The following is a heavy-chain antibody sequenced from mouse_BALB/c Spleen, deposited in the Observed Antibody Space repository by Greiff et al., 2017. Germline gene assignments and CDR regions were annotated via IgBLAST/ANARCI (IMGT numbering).Heavy chain of an antibody. V-gene: IGHV5-9-3*01. D-gene: IGHD3-1*01. Sequence: EVKVVESGGGLVKPGGSLKLSCAASGFTFSSYAMSWVRQTPEKRLEWVATISSGGSYTYYPDSVKGRFTISRDNAKNTLYLQMSSLRSEDTAMYYCARPTSDYAMDYWGQGTSVTVSS. CDR1: GFTFSSYA. CDR3: ARPTSDYAMDY. CDR2: ISSGGSYT. J-gene: IGHJ4*01.